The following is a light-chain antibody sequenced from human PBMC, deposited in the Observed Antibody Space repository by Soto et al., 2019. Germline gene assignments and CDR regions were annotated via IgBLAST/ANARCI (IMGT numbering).Light chain of an antibody. CDR2: DVN. CDR1: RSDIGGYNY. CDR3: SSYTSNNNLDVV. Sequence: QSALTQPASVSGSPGQSITISCTGTRSDIGGYNYVSWYQQHPGKAPKLIIHDVNNRPSGISNRFSGSKSGSTASLTISGLQAEDEAHYFCSSYTSNNNLDVVFGGGTKLTVL. V-gene: IGLV2-14*03. J-gene: IGLJ2*01.